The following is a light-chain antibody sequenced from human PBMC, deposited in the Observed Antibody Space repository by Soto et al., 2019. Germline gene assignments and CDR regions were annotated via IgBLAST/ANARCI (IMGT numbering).Light chain of an antibody. J-gene: IGKJ1*01. CDR3: QQSYSTPPT. Sequence: DIQKTQSPSSLSASVGDRVTITCRARQSISSYLNWYQQKPGKAPKLLIYAASSLQSGVPSRFSGSGSGTDFTLTISSLQPEDFATYYCQQSYSTPPTFGQGTKVEIK. CDR1: QSISSY. V-gene: IGKV1-39*01. CDR2: AAS.